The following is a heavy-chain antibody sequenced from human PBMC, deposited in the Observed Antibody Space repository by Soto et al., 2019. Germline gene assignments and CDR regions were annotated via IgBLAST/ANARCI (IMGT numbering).Heavy chain of an antibody. Sequence: EVQLLESGGGLVQPGGSLRLSCAASGFTFSSHAMNWVRQAPGKGLEWVSGIGGSAGSTYYADSVKGRFTISRDNSKNTLYLQMNSLRAEVTAIYYCVRDPGVVAIHYFDFWGQGTLVTVSS. V-gene: IGHV3-23*01. J-gene: IGHJ4*02. CDR3: VRDPGVVAIHYFDF. CDR1: GFTFSSHA. CDR2: IGGSAGST. D-gene: IGHD5-12*01.